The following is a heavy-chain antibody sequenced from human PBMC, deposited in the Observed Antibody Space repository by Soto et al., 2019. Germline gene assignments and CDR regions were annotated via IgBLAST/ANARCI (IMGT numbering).Heavy chain of an antibody. J-gene: IGHJ6*02. CDR1: GDSVSSNSAA. Sequence: SQNLSLTCAISGDSVSSNSAAWNWIRQSPSRGLEWLGRTYYRSKWYNDYAVSVKSRITINPDTSKNQFSLQLNSVTPEDTAVYYCARDSSSSLPYYYYGMDVWGQGTTVTVSS. CDR3: ARDSSSSLPYYYYGMDV. V-gene: IGHV6-1*01. CDR2: TYYRSKWYN. D-gene: IGHD6-6*01.